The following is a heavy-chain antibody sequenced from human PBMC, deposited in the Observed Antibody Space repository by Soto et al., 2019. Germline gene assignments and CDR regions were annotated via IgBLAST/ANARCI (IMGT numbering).Heavy chain of an antibody. CDR1: GFTLSTYW. Sequence: EVQVVESGGGLVQPGGSLRLSCAASGFTLSTYWMTWVRQARGKGLEWVANIKQDGSEKYYVDSVKGRFTVSRDNAKNSLYLQMNSLRTEDTAVYYCGTADRGTAAGGTVQWGQGTLVTVSS. V-gene: IGHV3-7*01. CDR2: IKQDGSEK. D-gene: IGHD6-13*01. J-gene: IGHJ4*02. CDR3: GTADRGTAAGGTVQ.